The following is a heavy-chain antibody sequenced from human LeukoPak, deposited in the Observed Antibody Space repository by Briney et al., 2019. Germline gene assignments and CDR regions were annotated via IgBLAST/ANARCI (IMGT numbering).Heavy chain of an antibody. J-gene: IGHJ4*02. CDR1: GGPISNSNYY. V-gene: IGHV4-39*01. CDR2: IYYNGAT. CDR3: AKELRIPALADTGDY. D-gene: IGHD6-19*01. Sequence: SETLSLTCTVSGGPISNSNYYWGWVRQPPGKGLEWIGTIYYNGATQYNPSLKSRVAISVDTSKNQFSLRLSSVTATDAAMYYCAKELRIPALADTGDYWGQGTPVTVSS.